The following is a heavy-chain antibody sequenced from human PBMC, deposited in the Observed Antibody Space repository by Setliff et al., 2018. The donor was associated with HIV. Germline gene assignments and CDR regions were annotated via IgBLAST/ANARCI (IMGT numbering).Heavy chain of an antibody. CDR2: IYYSGTT. V-gene: IGHV4-31*11. J-gene: IGHJ2*01. D-gene: IGHD4-17*01. CDR3: ARRYGDYKIGDWFFDL. Sequence: PSETLSLTCAVSGGSISSGGYHWNWIRQHPGKGLEWIGYIYYSGTTYYNPSLKSRVTISVDKSKNQFSLKLNSVTAADTAVYYCARRYGDYKIGDWFFDLWGRGTLVTVSS. CDR1: GGSISSGGYH.